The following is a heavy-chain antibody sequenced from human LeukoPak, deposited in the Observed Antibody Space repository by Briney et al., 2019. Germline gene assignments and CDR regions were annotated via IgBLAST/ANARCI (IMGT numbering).Heavy chain of an antibody. CDR2: MNPKSGNT. D-gene: IGHD1-26*01. Sequence: ASVKVSCKASGYTFISYDINWVRQATGQGLEWMGWMNPKSGNTGYAQKFQGRVTLTRSTSTSTAYMELSSLTSEDTAVYYCARGPNEVSGSYRWFDPWGQGTLVTVSS. V-gene: IGHV1-8*01. CDR1: GYTFISYD. J-gene: IGHJ5*02. CDR3: ARGPNEVSGSYRWFDP.